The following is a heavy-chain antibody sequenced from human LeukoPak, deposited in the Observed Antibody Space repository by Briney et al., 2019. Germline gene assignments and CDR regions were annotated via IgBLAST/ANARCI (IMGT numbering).Heavy chain of an antibody. D-gene: IGHD5-24*01. V-gene: IGHV4-59*01. Sequence: PSETLSLTCTVSGGSISSYYWSWLRQPPGKGLEWIGYIYYSGSTNYNPSLKSRVTISVDTSKNQFSLKLSSVTAADTAVYYCARGDGYNNVIDYWGQGTLVTVAS. CDR3: ARGDGYNNVIDY. CDR2: IYYSGST. CDR1: GGSISSYY. J-gene: IGHJ4*02.